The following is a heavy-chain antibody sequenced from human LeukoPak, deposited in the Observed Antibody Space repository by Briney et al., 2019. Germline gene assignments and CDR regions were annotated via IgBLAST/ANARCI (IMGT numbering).Heavy chain of an antibody. D-gene: IGHD3-22*01. CDR1: GFTLSSNY. J-gene: IGHJ4*02. CDR2: IYSGGST. Sequence: PGGSLSLSCAASGFTLSSNYMSWVRQAPGKGLEWVSVIYSGGSTDYADSVQGRFTISRDNSKNTLYLQMNSLRAEDTAVYYRARNGYYVSSGYYLFDYWGQGTLVTVSS. V-gene: IGHV3-53*01. CDR3: ARNGYYVSSGYYLFDY.